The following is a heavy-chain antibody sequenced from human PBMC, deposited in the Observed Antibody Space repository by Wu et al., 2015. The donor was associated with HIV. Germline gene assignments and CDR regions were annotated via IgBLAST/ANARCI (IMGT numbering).Heavy chain of an antibody. D-gene: IGHD3-22*01. Sequence: QVQLVQSGAEVKKPGASVKVSCKASGYTFTSYYMHWVRQAPGQGLEWMGIINPSGGSTSYAQKFQGRVTMTRDTSTSTVYMELSSLRSEDTAVYYCATLYYYDSSGYYPFDYWGQGTLVTVSS. CDR2: INPSGGST. J-gene: IGHJ4*02. V-gene: IGHV1-46*03. CDR3: ATLYYYDSSGYYPFDY. CDR1: GYTFTSYY.